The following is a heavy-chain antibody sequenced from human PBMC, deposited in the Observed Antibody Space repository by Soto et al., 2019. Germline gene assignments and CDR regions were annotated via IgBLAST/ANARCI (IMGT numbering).Heavy chain of an antibody. V-gene: IGHV1-46*01. CDR3: ARAPRGGVIIVITSAQIDY. CDR2: ISPDGGST. J-gene: IGHJ4*02. CDR1: GYDFTDHY. Sequence: ASVKVSCKASGYDFTDHYIHWVGQAPGQGLEWMGIISPDGGSTRYSQQFQARITMTRDTSTSTVYMELSSLRSEDTAVYYCARAPRGGVIIVITSAQIDYWGQGTLVTVSS. D-gene: IGHD3-10*01.